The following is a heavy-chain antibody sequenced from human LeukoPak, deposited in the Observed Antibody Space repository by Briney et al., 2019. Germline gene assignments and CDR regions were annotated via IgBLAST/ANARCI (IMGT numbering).Heavy chain of an antibody. V-gene: IGHV4-34*01. Sequence: PSDTLSLTCAVSGGSISSYYWSWIRQPPGKGLEWIGEINHSGSTNYNPSLKSRVTISVDTSKNQFSLKLSSVTAADTAVYYCASPNAGPRDYWGQGTLVTVSS. CDR2: INHSGST. CDR3: ASPNAGPRDY. D-gene: IGHD3-10*01. J-gene: IGHJ4*02. CDR1: GGSISSYY.